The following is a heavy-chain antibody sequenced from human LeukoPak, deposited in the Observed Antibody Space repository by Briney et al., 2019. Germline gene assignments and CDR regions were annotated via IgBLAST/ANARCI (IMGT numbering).Heavy chain of an antibody. CDR2: IKQDGSEK. D-gene: IGHD3-3*01. V-gene: IGHV3-7*03. Sequence: GGSLRLSCAASGFMFSTYWMSWVRQTPGKGLEWVANIKQDGSEKYNVDSVKGRFTISRDNAKNSLYLQMNSLRAEDTAFYYCARHDFWSGFKGGDYWGQGTLVTVSS. CDR1: GFMFSTYW. CDR3: ARHDFWSGFKGGDY. J-gene: IGHJ4*02.